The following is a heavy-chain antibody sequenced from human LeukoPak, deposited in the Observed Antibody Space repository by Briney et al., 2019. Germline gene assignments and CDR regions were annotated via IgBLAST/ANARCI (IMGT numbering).Heavy chain of an antibody. D-gene: IGHD1-7*01. J-gene: IGHJ5*02. V-gene: IGHV4-4*07. CDR2: IYTSGST. CDR1: GGSISSYY. CDR3: ARIRGITGTTQIWFDP. Sequence: SETLSLTCTVSGGSISSYYWSWIRQPAGKGLEWIGRIYTSGSTNYNPSLKSRVTMSVDTSKNQFSLKLSSVTAADTAVYYCARIRGITGTTQIWFDPWGQGTLVTVSS.